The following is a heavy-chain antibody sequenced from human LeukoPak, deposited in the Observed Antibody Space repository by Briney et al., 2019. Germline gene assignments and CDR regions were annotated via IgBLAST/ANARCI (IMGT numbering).Heavy chain of an antibody. CDR2: IYTSGST. Sequence: PSGTLSLTCTVSGGSISSGSYYWSWIRQPAGKGLEWIGRIYTSGSTNYNPSLKSRVTISVDTSKNQFSLKLSSVTAADTAVYYCARGPPMCSSTSCFPDAFDIWGQGTMVTVSS. CDR3: ARGPPMCSSTSCFPDAFDI. J-gene: IGHJ3*02. V-gene: IGHV4-61*02. CDR1: GGSISSGSYY. D-gene: IGHD2-2*01.